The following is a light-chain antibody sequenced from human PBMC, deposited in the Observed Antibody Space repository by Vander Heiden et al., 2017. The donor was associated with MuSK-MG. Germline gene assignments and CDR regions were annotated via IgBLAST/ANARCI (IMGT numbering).Light chain of an antibody. J-gene: IGKJ5*01. CDR1: QGISNY. CDR3: LQRNSNPWT. CDR2: AAS. Sequence: DITMTPSPSSTSASVRDRVTITCRASQGISNYLGWYQQKPGKAPKLLIYAASSLQSGVPSRFSGSGSGTEFTLTISSLQPEDFATYYCLQRNSNPWTFGQGTRLEIK. V-gene: IGKV1-17*01.